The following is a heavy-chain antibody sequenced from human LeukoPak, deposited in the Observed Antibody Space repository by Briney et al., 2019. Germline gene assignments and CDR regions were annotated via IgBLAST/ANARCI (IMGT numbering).Heavy chain of an antibody. Sequence: ASVKVSCKDSGYTFTSYAMNWVRQAPGQGLEWMGWINTNTGNPTYAQGFTGRFVFSLDTSDSTAYLQLRSLKAEDTAGYYCPRDFSLEPRPGDAFDIGGQGTMLTVSS. CDR1: GYTFTSYA. J-gene: IGHJ3*02. D-gene: IGHD6-25*01. V-gene: IGHV7-4-1*01. CDR2: INTNTGNP. CDR3: PRDFSLEPRPGDAFDI.